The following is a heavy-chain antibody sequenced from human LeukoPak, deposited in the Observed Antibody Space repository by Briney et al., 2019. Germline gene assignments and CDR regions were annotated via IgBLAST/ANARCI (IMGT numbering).Heavy chain of an antibody. D-gene: IGHD3-22*01. CDR1: GYTFTSYA. V-gene: IGHV7-4-1*02. CDR3: ARDPPLKDYDSSGYYLVDY. CDR2: INTNTGNP. Sequence: ASVTVSCTASGYTFTSYAMNWVRQAPGQGLEWMGWINTNTGNPTYAQGFTGRFVFSLDTSVSTAYLQISSLKAEDTAVYYCARDPPLKDYDSSGYYLVDYWGQGTLVTVSS. J-gene: IGHJ4*02.